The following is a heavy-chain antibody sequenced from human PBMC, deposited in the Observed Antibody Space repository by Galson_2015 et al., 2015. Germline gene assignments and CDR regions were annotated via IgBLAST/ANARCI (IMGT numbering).Heavy chain of an antibody. J-gene: IGHJ4*02. CDR1: GFTFSSYG. Sequence: SLRLSCAASGFTFSSYGMHWVRQAPGKGLEWVAVISYDGSNKYYADSVKGRFTISRDNSKNTLYLQMNSLRAEDTAVYYCAKENDLTGFDYWGQGTLVTVSS. V-gene: IGHV3-30*18. CDR3: AKENDLTGFDY. D-gene: IGHD3-10*01. CDR2: ISYDGSNK.